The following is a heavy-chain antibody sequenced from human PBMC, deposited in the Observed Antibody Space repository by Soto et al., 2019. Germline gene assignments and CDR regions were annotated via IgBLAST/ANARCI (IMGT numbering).Heavy chain of an antibody. CDR3: ARGPDY. J-gene: IGHJ4*02. Sequence: SSETLSLTCAVSGGSISSGGYSWSWIRQPPGKGLEWIAYIYHSGSTYYNPSLKSRVTISVDRSKNQFSLKLSSVTAADTAVYYCARGPDYWGQGTLVTVSS. CDR2: IYHSGST. V-gene: IGHV4-30-2*01. CDR1: GGSISSGGYS.